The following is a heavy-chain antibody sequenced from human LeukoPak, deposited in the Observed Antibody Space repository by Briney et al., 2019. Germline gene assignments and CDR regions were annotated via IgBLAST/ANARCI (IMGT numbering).Heavy chain of an antibody. J-gene: IGHJ6*02. CDR3: ARDDRYCSSTSCQPSLYGMDV. D-gene: IGHD2-2*01. Sequence: GGSLRLSCAGSGFTFSNYAMTWVRQAPGKGLEWVSSVSGSGRNTFYPDSVEGRFTISRDNSKNTVYLQMNSLRAEDTAVYYCARDDRYCSSTSCQPSLYGMDVWGQGTTVTVSS. CDR1: GFTFSNYA. V-gene: IGHV3-23*01. CDR2: VSGSGRNT.